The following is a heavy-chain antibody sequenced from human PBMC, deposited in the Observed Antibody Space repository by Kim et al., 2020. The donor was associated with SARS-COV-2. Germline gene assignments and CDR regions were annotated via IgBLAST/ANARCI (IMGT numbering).Heavy chain of an antibody. Sequence: GGSLRLSCAASGFTFKTHSMDWVRQVPGRGLEWLSYISDDGRSTHYADSVKGRFTISRDDAKNSVFLQMNSLRDGDTAVYYCASDGLGVLPGDAIDMWGQGTMVTVSS. CDR1: GFTFKTHS. V-gene: IGHV3-48*02. J-gene: IGHJ3*02. D-gene: IGHD3-16*01. CDR2: ISDDGRST. CDR3: ASDGLGVLPGDAIDM.